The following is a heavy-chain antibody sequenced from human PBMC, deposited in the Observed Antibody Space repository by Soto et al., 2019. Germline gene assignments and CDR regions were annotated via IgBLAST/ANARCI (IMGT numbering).Heavy chain of an antibody. V-gene: IGHV3-23*01. D-gene: IGHD1-26*01. J-gene: IGHJ6*04. Sequence: EVLLLESGGGWLRPGGSLRLSCKASGSSFSSFAMTWVRQAPGKGLEWVSAIGDSGASTYYADSVKGRFTISRDNSRNTLYLQLNSLRAEDTAVYYCAKGVELDVWGNGTTVTVSS. CDR3: AKGVELDV. CDR2: IGDSGAST. CDR1: GSSFSSFA.